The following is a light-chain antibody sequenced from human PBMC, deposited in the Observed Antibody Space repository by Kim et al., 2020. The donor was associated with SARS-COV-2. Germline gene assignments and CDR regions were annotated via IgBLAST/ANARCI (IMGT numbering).Light chain of an antibody. Sequence: SGSVSPGQTARITCSGDALPKQYAYWYQQKPGQAPVLVIYKDSERPSGIPERFSGSSSGTTVTLTISGVQAEDEADYYCQSADSRVFGGGTQLTVL. J-gene: IGLJ3*02. CDR2: KDS. CDR3: QSADSRV. V-gene: IGLV3-25*03. CDR1: ALPKQY.